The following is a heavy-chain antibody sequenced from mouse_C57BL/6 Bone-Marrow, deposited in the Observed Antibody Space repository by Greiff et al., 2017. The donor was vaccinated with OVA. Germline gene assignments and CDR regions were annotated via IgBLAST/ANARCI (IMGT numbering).Heavy chain of an antibody. CDR2: IYPGSGNT. CDR1: GYTFTDYY. V-gene: IGHV1-76*01. Sequence: VQLQQSGAELVRPGASVKLSCKASGYTFTDYYINWVKQRPGQGLEWIARIYPGSGNTYYNEKFKGKATLTAEKSSSTAYMQLSSLTSEDSAVYFCAGSSYVDYWGQGTSVTVSS. CDR3: AGSSYVDY. D-gene: IGHD1-1*01. J-gene: IGHJ4*01.